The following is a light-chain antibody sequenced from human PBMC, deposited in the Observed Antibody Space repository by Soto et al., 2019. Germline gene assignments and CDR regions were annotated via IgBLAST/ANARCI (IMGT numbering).Light chain of an antibody. CDR2: EVS. Sequence: QSVLTQPPSASGSPGQSVTISCTGTSSDVGVYNYVSWYQQHPGKAPILMIYEVSKRPSGVPDRFSGSKSGNTASLTVSGLQAEDEADYYCSSFAGNNNLVFGGGTKVTVL. J-gene: IGLJ2*01. CDR3: SSFAGNNNLV. V-gene: IGLV2-8*01. CDR1: SSDVGVYNY.